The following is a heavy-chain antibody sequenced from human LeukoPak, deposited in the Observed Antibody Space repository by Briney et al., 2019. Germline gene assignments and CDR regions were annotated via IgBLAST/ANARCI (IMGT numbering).Heavy chain of an antibody. Sequence: SQTLSLTCAISGDSVSSNIAAWNWIRQSPSRGLEWLGRTYYRSKWYNDYAVSVKSRITINPDTSKNQFSLQLNSVTPEDTAVYYCARGQQWLVPADFDYWGQGTLVTVSS. J-gene: IGHJ4*02. CDR2: TYYRSKWYN. D-gene: IGHD6-19*01. CDR3: ARGQQWLVPADFDY. V-gene: IGHV6-1*01. CDR1: GDSVSSNIAA.